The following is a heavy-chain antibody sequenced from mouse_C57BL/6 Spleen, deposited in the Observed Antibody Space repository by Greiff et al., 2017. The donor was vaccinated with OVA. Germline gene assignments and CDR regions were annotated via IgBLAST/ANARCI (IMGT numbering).Heavy chain of an antibody. J-gene: IGHJ4*01. CDR3: ARAHHLPDGYYDATDY. D-gene: IGHD2-3*01. CDR2: ISSGSSTI. CDR1: GFTFSDYG. V-gene: IGHV5-17*01. Sequence: EVQRVESGGGLVKPGGSLKLSCAASGFTFSDYGMHWVRQAPEKGLEWVAYISSGSSTIYYADTVKGRFTISRDNAKNTLFLQMTSLRSEDTAMYYCARAHHLPDGYYDATDYWGQGTSVTVSS.